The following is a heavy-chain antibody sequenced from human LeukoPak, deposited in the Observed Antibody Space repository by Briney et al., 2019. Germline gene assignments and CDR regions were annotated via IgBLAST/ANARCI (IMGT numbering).Heavy chain of an antibody. Sequence: ASVKVSCKASGYTFTSYDINWVRQATGQGLEWMGWMNPNSGNTGYAQKFQGRVTMTRNTSISTAYMELSSLRSEDTAVYYCARGVRALLRYFDWLLDHYYYYMDVWGKGTTVTISS. CDR3: ARGVRALLRYFDWLLDHYYYYMDV. J-gene: IGHJ6*03. D-gene: IGHD3-9*01. CDR2: MNPNSGNT. V-gene: IGHV1-8*01. CDR1: GYTFTSYD.